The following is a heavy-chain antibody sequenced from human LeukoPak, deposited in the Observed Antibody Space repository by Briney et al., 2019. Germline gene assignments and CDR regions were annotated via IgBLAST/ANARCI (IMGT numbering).Heavy chain of an antibody. V-gene: IGHV4-59*12. CDR3: ARVGYDSSGLDP. CDR2: IYYSGST. J-gene: IGHJ5*02. CDR1: GGSISSYY. Sequence: SSETLSLTCTVSGGSISSYYWSWIRQPPGKGLGCIGQIYYSGSTNHNPTLKSRATISIDTSKNRFSLKLSSVTAADTAVYYCARVGYDSSGLDPWGQGTLVTVSS. D-gene: IGHD3-22*01.